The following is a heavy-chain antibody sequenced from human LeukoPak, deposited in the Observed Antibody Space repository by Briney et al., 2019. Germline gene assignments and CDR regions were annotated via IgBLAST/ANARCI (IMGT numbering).Heavy chain of an antibody. V-gene: IGHV4-39*07. CDR3: ARDRYSVAPGD. Sequence: SETLSLTCVVSGNSVTTTNNYWGWIRQPPGKGLEWIGTMSYTGASTYYNPSLKNRLTMSVDTSKNQFSLRLNSVTAADTAVYYCARDRYSVAPGDWGQGTLVTVSS. CDR2: MSYTGAST. CDR1: GNSVTTTNNY. J-gene: IGHJ4*02. D-gene: IGHD6-19*01.